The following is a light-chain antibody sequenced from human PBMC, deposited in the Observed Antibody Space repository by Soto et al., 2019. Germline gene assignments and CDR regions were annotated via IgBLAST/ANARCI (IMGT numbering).Light chain of an antibody. CDR3: SSYTTGTTWV. J-gene: IGLJ3*02. CDR2: DVS. CDR1: SSDVGRYNY. V-gene: IGLV2-14*01. Sequence: QSALTQPASVSGSPGQSITISCTGTSSDVGRYNYVSWHQQHPGKAPKLLIFDVSNRPSGVSDRFSGSKSGNTASLTISGLQAEEESDYYCSSYTTGTTWVFGGGTQLTVL.